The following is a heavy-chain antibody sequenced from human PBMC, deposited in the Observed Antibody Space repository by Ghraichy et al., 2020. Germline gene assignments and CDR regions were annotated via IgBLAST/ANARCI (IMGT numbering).Heavy chain of an antibody. Sequence: GGSLRLSCAASGFTFSGSAMHWVRQASGKGLEWVGRIRSKANSYATAYAASVKGRFTISRDDSKNTAYLQMNSLKTEDTAVYYCTSPRGLGYSYGYCGGDCYSRLPISWGQGTLVTVSS. V-gene: IGHV3-73*01. CDR1: GFTFSGSA. J-gene: IGHJ5*02. CDR2: IRSKANSYAT. CDR3: TSPRGLGYSYGYCGGDCYSRLPIS. D-gene: IGHD2-21*02.